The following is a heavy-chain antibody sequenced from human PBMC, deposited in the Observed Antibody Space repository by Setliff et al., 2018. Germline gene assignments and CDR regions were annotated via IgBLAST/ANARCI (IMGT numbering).Heavy chain of an antibody. CDR1: GFTFTNAW. CDR3: ARDSYSSSWPDY. Sequence: GALRLSCAASGFTFTNAWMGWVRQAPGKGLEWVSSITSTLYYADSVKGRFTISRDNAKNSLYLQMSSLRAEDTAVYYCARDSYSSSWPDYWGQGTRVTVSS. V-gene: IGHV3-21*01. J-gene: IGHJ4*02. D-gene: IGHD6-13*01. CDR2: ITSTL.